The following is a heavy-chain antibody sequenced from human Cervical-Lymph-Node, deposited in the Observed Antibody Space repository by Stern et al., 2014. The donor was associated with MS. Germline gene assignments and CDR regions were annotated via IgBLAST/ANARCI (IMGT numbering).Heavy chain of an antibody. J-gene: IGHJ4*01. CDR2: INPNSGGT. D-gene: IGHD3-3*01. V-gene: IGHV1-2*02. Sequence: VQLVESGAEAKAPGASMKVSCKASGYIFTDYYIHWVRQAPGQGLEWLGWINPNSGGTNYAQNFQGRVTMTRDTSISTAYMELRWLGYADTAVYYCARGSGTAYDLRGDYWGQGTLVTVSS. CDR3: ARGSGTAYDLRGDY. CDR1: GYIFTDYY.